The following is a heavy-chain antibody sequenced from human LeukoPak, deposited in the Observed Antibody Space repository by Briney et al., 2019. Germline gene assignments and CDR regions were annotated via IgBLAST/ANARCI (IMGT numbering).Heavy chain of an antibody. Sequence: ASVKVSCKASGGTFSSYAISWVRQAPGQGLEWMGRIIPILGIANYAQKFQGRVTITADKSTSTAYMELSSLRSEDTAVYYCAGLFGVVISNYYGMDVWGQGTTVTVSS. CDR3: AGLFGVVISNYYGMDV. CDR2: IIPILGIA. D-gene: IGHD3-3*01. J-gene: IGHJ6*02. CDR1: GGTFSSYA. V-gene: IGHV1-69*04.